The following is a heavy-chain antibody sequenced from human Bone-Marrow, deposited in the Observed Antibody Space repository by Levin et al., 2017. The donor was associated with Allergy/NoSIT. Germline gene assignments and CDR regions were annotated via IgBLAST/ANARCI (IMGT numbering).Heavy chain of an antibody. CDR1: GFSFSAYA. D-gene: IGHD3/OR15-3a*01. V-gene: IGHV3-30*04. Sequence: GESLKISCAASGFSFSAYAMHWVRQAPGKGPEWLAVIIYDGTKQNYVDSVKGRFTISRDNSRNTLYLQMNSLRAEDTAVYYCASGERGTGRSSWTGYPMTYYYYGMHVWGQGTTVTVSS. CDR3: ASGERGTGRSSWTGYPMTYYYYGMHV. CDR2: IIYDGTKQ. J-gene: IGHJ6*02.